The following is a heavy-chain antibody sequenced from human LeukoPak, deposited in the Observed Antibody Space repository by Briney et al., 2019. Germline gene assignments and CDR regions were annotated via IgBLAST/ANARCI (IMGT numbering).Heavy chain of an antibody. D-gene: IGHD6-19*01. CDR2: ISYDGSNK. CDR1: GFTFSSCA. V-gene: IGHV3-30*04. J-gene: IGHJ4*02. Sequence: GGSLRLSCAASGFTFSSCAMHWVRQAPGKGLEWVAVISYDGSNKYYADSVKGRFTISRDNSKNTLYLQMNSLRAEDTAVYYCAKVGDSSGWRLDYWGQGTLVTVSS. CDR3: AKVGDSSGWRLDY.